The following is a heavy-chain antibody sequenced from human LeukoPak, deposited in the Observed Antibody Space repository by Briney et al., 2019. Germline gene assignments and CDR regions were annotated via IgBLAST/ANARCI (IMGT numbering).Heavy chain of an antibody. CDR1: GGSFSGYY. Sequence: SETLSLTCAVYGGSFSGYYWSWIRQPPGKGLEWIGEINHSGSTNYNPSLKSRVTISVDTSKNQFSLKLSSVTAADTAVYYCARGLRSRDYYYGLGSYPDYWGQGTLVTVSS. J-gene: IGHJ4*02. CDR2: INHSGST. CDR3: ARGLRSRDYYYGLGSYPDY. D-gene: IGHD3-10*01. V-gene: IGHV4-34*01.